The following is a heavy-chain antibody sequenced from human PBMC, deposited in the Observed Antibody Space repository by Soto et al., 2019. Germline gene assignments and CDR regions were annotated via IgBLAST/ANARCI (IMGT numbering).Heavy chain of an antibody. CDR3: TGQISAPTHFDC. CDR1: GYSFTSSW. J-gene: IGHJ4*02. Sequence: AESLKISCKRSGYSFTSSWIGSVRQMPGKGLERKGIHYHDDSDTKYSPSFQGQVTISADTSISTAYLQWSSLKASGTAMYCCTGQISAPTHFDCWGQGILVTVS. CDR2: HYHDDSDT. V-gene: IGHV5-51*01. D-gene: IGHD3-10*01.